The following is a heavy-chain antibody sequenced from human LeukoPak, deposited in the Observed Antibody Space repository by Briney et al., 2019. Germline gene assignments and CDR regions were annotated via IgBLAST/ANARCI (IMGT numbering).Heavy chain of an antibody. D-gene: IGHD2-15*01. CDR3: AKGTGVVVAATEDGRYYFDY. CDR2: ISYDGSNK. J-gene: IGHJ4*02. V-gene: IGHV3-30-3*01. CDR1: GFTFSSYA. Sequence: PGGSLRLSCAASGFTFSSYAMHWVRQAPGKGLEWVAVISYDGSNKYYADSVKGRFTISRDNSKNTLYLQMNSLRAEDTAVYYCAKGTGVVVAATEDGRYYFDYWGQGTLVTVSS.